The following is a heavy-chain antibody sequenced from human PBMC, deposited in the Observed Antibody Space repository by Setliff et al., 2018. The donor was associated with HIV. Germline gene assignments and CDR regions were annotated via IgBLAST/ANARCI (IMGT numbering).Heavy chain of an antibody. CDR2: IYYSGST. D-gene: IGHD3-10*01. Sequence: SETLSLTCTVSGGSISSNYWSWMRQPPGKGLEWIGHIYYSGSTNYNPSLKSRVTMSIDTSKNQFSLRLTSVTAADTAVYYCARRIDDSGSFPDKNWFDTWGQGSLVTVSS. CDR1: GGSISSNY. V-gene: IGHV4-59*08. J-gene: IGHJ5*02. CDR3: ARRIDDSGSFPDKNWFDT.